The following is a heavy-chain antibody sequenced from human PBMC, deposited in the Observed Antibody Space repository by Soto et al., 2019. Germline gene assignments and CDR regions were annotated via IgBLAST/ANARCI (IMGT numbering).Heavy chain of an antibody. V-gene: IGHV1-69*12. D-gene: IGHD2-2*01. CDR1: GGTFTNYA. Sequence: QVQLVQSGAEVKKPGSSLKVSCKASGGTFTNYAFSWVRQAPGKGLEWMGGIIPVFGTPDYAQKFQGRVTITADESTRTAAMALSSLRSDDTAVYYCARERSVGYCITTTCPNPFYYYAMDVWGQGTPVTVSS. CDR3: ARERSVGYCITTTCPNPFYYYAMDV. CDR2: IIPVFGTP. J-gene: IGHJ6*02.